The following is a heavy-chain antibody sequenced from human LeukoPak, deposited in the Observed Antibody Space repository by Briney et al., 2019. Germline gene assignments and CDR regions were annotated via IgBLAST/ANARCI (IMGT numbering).Heavy chain of an antibody. Sequence: ASVKVSCKASGYTFTSYDINWVRQATGQGLEWMGWMNPNSGNTGYAQKFQGRVTITRNTSISTAYMALSSLRSEDTAVYYCARGLWFGELSYYHYYYMDVWGKGTTVTVSS. J-gene: IGHJ6*03. CDR2: MNPNSGNT. CDR1: GYTFTSYD. D-gene: IGHD3-10*01. V-gene: IGHV1-8*03. CDR3: ARGLWFGELSYYHYYYMDV.